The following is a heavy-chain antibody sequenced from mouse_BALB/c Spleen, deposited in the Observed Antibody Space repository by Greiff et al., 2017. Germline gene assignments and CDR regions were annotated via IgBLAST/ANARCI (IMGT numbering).Heavy chain of an antibody. D-gene: IGHD1-2*01. CDR2: ISNGGGST. V-gene: IGHV5-12-2*01. CDR3: ARHIYYGRYYAMDY. J-gene: IGHJ4*01. CDR1: GFTFSSYT. Sequence: DVQLVESGGGLVQPGGSLKLSCAASGFTFSSYTMSWVRQTPEKRLEWVAYISNGGGSTYYPDTVKGRFTISRDNAKNTLYLQMSSLKSEDTAMYYCARHIYYGRYYAMDYWGQGTSVTVSS.